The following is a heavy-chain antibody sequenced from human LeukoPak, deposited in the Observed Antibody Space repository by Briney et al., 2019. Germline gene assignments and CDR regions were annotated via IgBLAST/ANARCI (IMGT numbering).Heavy chain of an antibody. CDR1: GYTFTGYY. V-gene: IGHV1-2*02. Sequence: ASVKVSCKASGYTFTGYYMHWVRQAPGQGLEWMGWINPNSGGTNYAQKFQGRVTMTRDTSISTAYMELSRLRSDDTAVYYCARLSIIAAAGRRWEENYWGQGTLVTVSS. D-gene: IGHD6-13*01. CDR3: ARLSIIAAAGRRWEENY. CDR2: INPNSGGT. J-gene: IGHJ4*02.